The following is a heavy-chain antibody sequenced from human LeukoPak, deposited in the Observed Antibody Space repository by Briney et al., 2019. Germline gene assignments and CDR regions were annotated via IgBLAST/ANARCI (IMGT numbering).Heavy chain of an antibody. CDR1: GYTFTTYG. Sequence: ASVKVSCKASGYTFTTYGISWVRQAPGQGLEWMGWSSPYNGNTNYAQKLRGRVTMTTDTSTSTAYMELRSLRSDDTAVYYCARGGTSGWRTPNDDYWGQGTLVTVSS. V-gene: IGHV1-18*01. D-gene: IGHD6-19*01. J-gene: IGHJ4*02. CDR2: SSPYNGNT. CDR3: ARGGTSGWRTPNDDY.